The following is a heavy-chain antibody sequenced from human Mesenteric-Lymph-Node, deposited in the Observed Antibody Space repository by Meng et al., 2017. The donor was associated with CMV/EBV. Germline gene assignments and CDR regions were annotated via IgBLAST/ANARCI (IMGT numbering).Heavy chain of an antibody. J-gene: IGHJ6*02. CDR1: GFAFENYA. CDR3: AKDRYCATTICYPDFYYYGMDV. CDR2: IDSDGGRS. Sequence: GESLKISCAASGFAFENYAMHWVRQVPGKGLEWVAVIDSDGGRSFYADSVRGRFTISKDNRKHSLSLQMNSLRVEDTALYYCAKDRYCATTICYPDFYYYGMDVWGQGTTVPSP. V-gene: IGHV3-43D*03. D-gene: IGHD2-2*01.